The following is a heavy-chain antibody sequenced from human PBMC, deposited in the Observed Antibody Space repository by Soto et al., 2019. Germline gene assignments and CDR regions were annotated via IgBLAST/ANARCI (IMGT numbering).Heavy chain of an antibody. J-gene: IGHJ4*02. Sequence: PSETLSLTCAVYGGSFSGYYWSWIRQPPGKGLEWIGEINHSGSTNYNPSLKSRVTISVDTSKNQFSLKLSSVTAADTAVYYCARGRRIAARAAFDYWGQGTLVNVSS. CDR1: GGSFSGYY. V-gene: IGHV4-34*01. D-gene: IGHD6-6*01. CDR2: INHSGST. CDR3: ARGRRIAARAAFDY.